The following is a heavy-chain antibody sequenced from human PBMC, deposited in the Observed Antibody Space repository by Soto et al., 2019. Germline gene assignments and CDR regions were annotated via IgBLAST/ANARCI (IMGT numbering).Heavy chain of an antibody. Sequence: PGGSLRLSCAASGFTFTRYSMNWVRQAPGKGLEWVSSISSTTNYIYYGDSMKGRFTLSRDNAKNSLYLEVNSLRAEDTAVYYCARESEDLTSNFDYWGQGTLVTVSS. J-gene: IGHJ4*02. CDR2: ISSTTNYI. CDR1: GFTFTRYS. V-gene: IGHV3-21*06. CDR3: ARESEDLTSNFDY.